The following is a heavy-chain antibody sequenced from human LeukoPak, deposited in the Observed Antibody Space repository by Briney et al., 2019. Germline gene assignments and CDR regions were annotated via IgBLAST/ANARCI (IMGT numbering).Heavy chain of an antibody. Sequence: PSETLSLTCAVYGGSFSGYYWSWIRQPPGKGLEWIGEINHSGSINYNPSLKSRVTISVDTSKNQFSLKLSSVTAADTAVYYCARGGRYYGSGSHNYWGQGTLVTVSS. D-gene: IGHD3-10*01. CDR3: ARGGRYYGSGSHNY. V-gene: IGHV4-34*01. J-gene: IGHJ4*02. CDR2: INHSGSI. CDR1: GGSFSGYY.